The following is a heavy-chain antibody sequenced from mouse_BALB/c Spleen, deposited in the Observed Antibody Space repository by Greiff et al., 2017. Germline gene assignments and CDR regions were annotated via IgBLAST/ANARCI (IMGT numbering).Heavy chain of an antibody. CDR2: IWAGGST. CDR3: AREDYYGSSYGYFDV. D-gene: IGHD1-1*01. Sequence: VQLVESGPGLVAPSQSLSITCTVSGFSLTSYGVHWVRQPPGKGLEWLGVIWAGGSTNYNSALMSRLSISKDNSKSQVFLKMNSLQTDDTAMYYCAREDYYGSSYGYFDVWGAGTTVTVSS. V-gene: IGHV2-9*02. CDR1: GFSLTSYG. J-gene: IGHJ1*01.